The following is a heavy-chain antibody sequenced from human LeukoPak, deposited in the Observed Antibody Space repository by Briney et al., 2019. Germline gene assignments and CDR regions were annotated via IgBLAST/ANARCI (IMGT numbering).Heavy chain of an antibody. V-gene: IGHV5-51*01. CDR2: IYPGDSDT. Sequence: GESLQISCKGSGYSFTSYWIGWVRQMPGKGLEWMGIIYPGDSDTRYSPSFQGQVTISADKSISTAYLQWSSLKASDTAMYYCAIYISSSSSVAPVVFDYWGQGTLVTVSS. J-gene: IGHJ4*02. CDR3: AIYISSSSSVAPVVFDY. CDR1: GYSFTSYW. D-gene: IGHD6-13*01.